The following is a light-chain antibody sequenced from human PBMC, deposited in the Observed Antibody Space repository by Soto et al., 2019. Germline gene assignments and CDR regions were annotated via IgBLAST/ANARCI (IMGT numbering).Light chain of an antibody. CDR3: QYYNNYCWT. Sequence: DIQLTQSPSTLSASVGYRVTITCRASQSISSWLAWYQQKPGKAPKFLIYKTSNLESGVPSRFIGSGSGTEFTLTISSLQPDDFATYYCQYYNNYCWTFGQGTKVEIK. CDR2: KTS. CDR1: QSISSW. J-gene: IGKJ1*01. V-gene: IGKV1-5*03.